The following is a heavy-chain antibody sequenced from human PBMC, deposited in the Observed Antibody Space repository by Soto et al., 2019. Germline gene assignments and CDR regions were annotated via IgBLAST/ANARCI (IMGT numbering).Heavy chain of an antibody. CDR1: GYTFTSYD. CDR2: MNPNRGNT. V-gene: IGHV1-8*01. J-gene: IGHJ4*02. D-gene: IGHD2-21*02. Sequence: QVQLVQSGAEVKKPGASVKVSCKASGYTFTSYDINWVRQATGQGLEWMGWMNPNRGNTGYAQKFQGRVTMTRNTSISTAYMELSSLRSEDTAVYYCARGNRKVVTATTYYFDYWGQGTLVTVSS. CDR3: ARGNRKVVTATTYYFDY.